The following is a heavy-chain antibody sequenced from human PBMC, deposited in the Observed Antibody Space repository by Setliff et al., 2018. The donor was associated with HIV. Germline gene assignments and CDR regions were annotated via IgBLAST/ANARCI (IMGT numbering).Heavy chain of an antibody. D-gene: IGHD3-10*01. J-gene: IGHJ4*02. CDR3: ARDRYYGSGSYYNYFDY. Sequence: SETLSLTCTVSGDSITSDAFYWTWVRQPAGKGLEWTGHIYTNGGADYNSSLKSRVTISMDAPKNQFSLKLTSVTAADTAVYYCARDRYYGSGSYYNYFDYWGQGILVTVSS. CDR1: GDSITSDAFY. V-gene: IGHV4-61*09. CDR2: IYTNGGA.